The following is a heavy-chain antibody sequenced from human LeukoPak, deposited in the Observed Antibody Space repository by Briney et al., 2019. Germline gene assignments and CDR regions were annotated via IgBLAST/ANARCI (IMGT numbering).Heavy chain of an antibody. CDR1: GGSISSYY. J-gene: IGHJ4*02. CDR2: IHYSGST. D-gene: IGHD3-22*01. Sequence: PSETLSLTCTVSGGSISSYYWTWIRQPPGKGLEWIGYIHYSGSTNYNPSLMSRVTISLDTSMNQSSLKVSSVTAADTAVYYCARHYHDSSGSYNVYWGQGTLVTVSS. V-gene: IGHV4-59*08. CDR3: ARHYHDSSGSYNVY.